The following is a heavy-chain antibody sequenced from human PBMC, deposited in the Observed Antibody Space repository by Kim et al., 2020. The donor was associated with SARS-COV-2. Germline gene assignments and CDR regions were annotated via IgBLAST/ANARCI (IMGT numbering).Heavy chain of an antibody. D-gene: IGHD6-13*01. J-gene: IGHJ6*02. Sequence: SETLSLTCAVYGGSFSGYYWSWIRQPPGKGLEWIGEINHSGSTNYNPSLKSRVTISVDTSKNQFSLKLSSVTAADTAVYYCARGHIAAAKIADYYYYYGMDVWGQGTTVTVSS. CDR1: GGSFSGYY. CDR2: INHSGST. CDR3: ARGHIAAAKIADYYYYYGMDV. V-gene: IGHV4-34*01.